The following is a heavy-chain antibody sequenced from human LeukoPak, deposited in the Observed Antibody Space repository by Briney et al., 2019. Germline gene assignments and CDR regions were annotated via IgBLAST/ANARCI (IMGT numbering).Heavy chain of an antibody. CDR3: AKTYDSSGYSVPDSI. CDR2: ISGSGGST. J-gene: IGHJ4*02. Sequence: PGGSLRLSCAASGFTFSSYAMSWVRQAPGKGLEWVPAISGSGGSTYYADSVKGRFTVSRDNSKNTLYLQMNSLRAEDTAVYYCAKTYDSSGYSVPDSIWGQGTLVTVSS. D-gene: IGHD3-22*01. CDR1: GFTFSSYA. V-gene: IGHV3-23*01.